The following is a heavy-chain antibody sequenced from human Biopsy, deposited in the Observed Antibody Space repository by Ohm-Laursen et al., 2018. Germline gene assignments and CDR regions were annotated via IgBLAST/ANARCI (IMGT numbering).Heavy chain of an antibody. CDR2: IIAPSGTT. CDR3: ARTGTYYHDSSLYYFYGLDL. D-gene: IGHD3-22*01. Sequence: SVKVSCKAFGGTLSKYAMSWVRQAPGQGLEWLGVIIAPSGTTNNAQRFQGRLSITADESATSVYMELSSLTSEDTAVYYCARTGTYYHDSSLYYFYGLDLWGQGSTVTVFS. V-gene: IGHV1-69*13. J-gene: IGHJ6*02. CDR1: GGTLSKYA.